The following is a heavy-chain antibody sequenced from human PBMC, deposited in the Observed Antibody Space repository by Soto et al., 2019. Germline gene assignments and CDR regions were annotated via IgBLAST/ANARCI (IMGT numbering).Heavy chain of an antibody. V-gene: IGHV4-31*03. J-gene: IGHJ5*02. CDR2: IYYSGST. CDR3: ATAPALGWFDP. Sequence: QVQLQESGPGLVKPSQTLSLTCTVSGGSISSGGYYWSWIRQHPGKGLEWIGYIYYSGSTYYTPSHTSRVTISVDTSKNQSSPKLSSVTAADTAVYYCATAPALGWFDPWGQGTLVTVSS. CDR1: GGSISSGGYY.